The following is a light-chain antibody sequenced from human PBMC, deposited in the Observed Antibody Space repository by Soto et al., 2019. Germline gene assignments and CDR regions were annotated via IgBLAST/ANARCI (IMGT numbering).Light chain of an antibody. V-gene: IGLV2-14*03. Sequence: QSALTQPASVSGSPGQSIIISCSGTSSGIGGYNYVSWYQQHPGKAPKLMIYDVTNRPSGVSNRFSGSKSGITASLTISGLQAEDEADYYCCSYTSSSTLVFGGGTQLTVL. J-gene: IGLJ2*01. CDR3: CSYTSSSTLV. CDR1: SSGIGGYNY. CDR2: DVT.